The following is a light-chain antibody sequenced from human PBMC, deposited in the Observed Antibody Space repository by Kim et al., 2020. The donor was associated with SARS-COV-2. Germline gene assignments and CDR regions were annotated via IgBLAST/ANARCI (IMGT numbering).Light chain of an antibody. V-gene: IGLV1-44*01. CDR1: SSNVGRHF. CDR3: ATWDVTLNGWV. Sequence: QRGTSSCSGLSSNVGRHFVNWYQRLPGTAPRVFIYNANQRPSGVPDRFSGSRSGTSASLAISGLQSEDEADYYCATWDVTLNGWVFGGGTQLTVL. J-gene: IGLJ3*02. CDR2: NAN.